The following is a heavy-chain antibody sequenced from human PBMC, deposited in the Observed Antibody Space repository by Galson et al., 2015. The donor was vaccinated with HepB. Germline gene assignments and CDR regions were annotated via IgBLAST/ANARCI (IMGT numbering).Heavy chain of an antibody. V-gene: IGHV3-15*07. CDR2: VKSKTNNGPT. CDR1: GFIFSNAW. Sequence: SLRLSCAASGFIFSNAWMNWVRQAPGRGLEWVGRVKSKTNNGPTDYAAPVKGRFTISRDDSKNTLYLQMNSLKTEDTAVYYCTTDSDLTSVEINSVTYSYPFDYWGQGTLVTVSS. CDR3: TTDSDLTSVEINSVTYSYPFDY. J-gene: IGHJ4*02. D-gene: IGHD4-17*01.